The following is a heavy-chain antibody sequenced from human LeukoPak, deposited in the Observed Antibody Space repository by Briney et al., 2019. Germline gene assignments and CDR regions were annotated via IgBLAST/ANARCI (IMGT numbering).Heavy chain of an antibody. D-gene: IGHD3-22*01. Sequence: AASVKVSCKVSGYTLTELSMHWVRQAPGEGLEWMGGFDPEDGETIYAQKFKGRVTMTEDTSTDTAYMELSSLRSEDTAVYYCATLIRITMIVVAGDAFDIWGQGTMVTVSS. CDR2: FDPEDGET. CDR1: GYTLTELS. V-gene: IGHV1-24*01. CDR3: ATLIRITMIVVAGDAFDI. J-gene: IGHJ3*02.